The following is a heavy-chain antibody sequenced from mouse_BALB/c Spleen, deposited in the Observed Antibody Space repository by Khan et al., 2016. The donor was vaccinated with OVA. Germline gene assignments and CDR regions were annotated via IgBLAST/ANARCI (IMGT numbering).Heavy chain of an antibody. CDR3: ARNTYMYDLTY. Sequence: QPSQSLSITCTVSGFSLTTYGIHWVRQSPGKGLAWLGVIRSGGNTDYKAAFISRLIITKDNSKRQAFLQMDSLQADDTAGYDCARNTYMYDLTYWGQGTLVTVSA. V-gene: IGHV2-2*01. J-gene: IGHJ3*01. CDR2: IRSGGNT. D-gene: IGHD2-14*01. CDR1: GFSLTTYG.